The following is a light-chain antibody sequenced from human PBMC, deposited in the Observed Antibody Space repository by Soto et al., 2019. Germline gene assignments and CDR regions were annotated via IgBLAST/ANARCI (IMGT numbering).Light chain of an antibody. Sequence: QSVLTRPASVSGSPGQSITISCTGTSSDVGSYNLVSWFQHHPGKAPKLMIYEGNKRPSGVSNRFSGSKSGNTASLTISGLQAEDEADYYCCSYASSSTYVFGTGTKVTVL. CDR1: SSDVGSYNL. CDR2: EGN. V-gene: IGLV2-23*01. CDR3: CSYASSSTYV. J-gene: IGLJ1*01.